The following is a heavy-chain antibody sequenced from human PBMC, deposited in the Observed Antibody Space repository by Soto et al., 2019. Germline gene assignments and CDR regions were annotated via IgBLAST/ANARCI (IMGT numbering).Heavy chain of an antibody. V-gene: IGHV4-39*01. CDR1: TDSSSFTNSY. CDR3: ARHRIEVVWRGFDF. D-gene: IGHD3-10*01. Sequence: SETLSLTCTVSTDSSSFTNSYWGWIRQPPGKGLQWIGSSSYNGGTFYNPSLKGRVVISFDTSKKQSSLQVTSVTAADTAVYFCARHRIEVVWRGFDFWGQGSPVTVSS. J-gene: IGHJ4*02. CDR2: SSYNGGT.